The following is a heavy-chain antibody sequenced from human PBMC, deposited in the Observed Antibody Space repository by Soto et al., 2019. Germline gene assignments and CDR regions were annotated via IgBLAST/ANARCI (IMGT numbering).Heavy chain of an antibody. CDR2: IYYSGST. J-gene: IGHJ3*02. CDR3: ARSDYDIVTGFAFDI. D-gene: IGHD3-9*01. V-gene: IGHV4-61*01. CDR1: GGSVTSGSYY. Sequence: QVQLQESGPGLVKPSETLSLTCTVSGGSVTSGSYYWSWIRQPPGKGLEWIGYIYYSGSTNSNPSLKSRLTLSLDTSKHQFSLHLSSVTAADTAVYYCARSDYDIVTGFAFDIWGQGTMVTVSS.